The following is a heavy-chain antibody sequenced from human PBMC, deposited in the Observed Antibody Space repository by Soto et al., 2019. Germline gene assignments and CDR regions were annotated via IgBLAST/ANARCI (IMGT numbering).Heavy chain of an antibody. CDR1: GYTFTNYA. CDR2: INAGNGNT. CDR3: ARGFPLWFEP. D-gene: IGHD3-16*02. Sequence: QVQLVQSGAEEKKPGASVKVSCKASGYTFTNYAMHCVRQAPGQRLEWMGWINAGNGNTKYSQKFQGRVTITRDTSASTASMELSSLRSEDTAVYYCARGFPLWFEPWGQGTLVTVSS. V-gene: IGHV1-3*05. J-gene: IGHJ5*02.